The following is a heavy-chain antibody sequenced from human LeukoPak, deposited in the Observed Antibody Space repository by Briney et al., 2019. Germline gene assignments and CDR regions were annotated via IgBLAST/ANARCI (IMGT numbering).Heavy chain of an antibody. J-gene: IGHJ6*03. CDR1: GGSISSYY. Sequence: SETLSLTCTVSGGSISSYYWSWIRQPPGKGLEWIGYIYYSGSTNYNPSLKSRVTISVDTSKNQFSLKLSSVPAADTAVYYCARSVEGYCRGGSFYSCSYYMDVWGKGTTVTVSS. CDR3: ARSVEGYCRGGSFYSCSYYMDV. V-gene: IGHV4-59*01. CDR2: IYYSGST. D-gene: IGHD2-15*01.